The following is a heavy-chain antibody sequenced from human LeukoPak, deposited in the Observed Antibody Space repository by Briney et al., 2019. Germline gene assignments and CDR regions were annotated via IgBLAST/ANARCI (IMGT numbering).Heavy chain of an antibody. Sequence: ASVKVSCKASGYSFTSDYMHWVRQGPGQGLGRMGLINPRGTSTIYAEKFQGRIIMTRDMSTTTDYMELSSLKTDDTAVYYCARDNSMHERGWWFDPWGQGTLVTVSS. V-gene: IGHV1-46*01. J-gene: IGHJ5*02. CDR3: ARDNSMHERGWWFDP. CDR2: INPRGTST. D-gene: IGHD4-23*01. CDR1: GYSFTSDY.